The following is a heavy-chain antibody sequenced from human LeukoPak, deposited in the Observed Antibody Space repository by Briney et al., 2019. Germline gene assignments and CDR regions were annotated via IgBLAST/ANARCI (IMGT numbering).Heavy chain of an antibody. CDR2: INPSGGST. Sequence: VASVKVSCKASGYTFTSYYIHWVRQAPGQGLEWMGLINPSGGSTNYAQKFQGRVTMTRDTSTSTVYMELSSLTSEDTAVYYCARGPSITMVRGGQWYYYMDVWGKGTTVTISS. J-gene: IGHJ6*03. CDR3: ARGPSITMVRGGQWYYYMDV. V-gene: IGHV1-46*01. CDR1: GYTFTSYY. D-gene: IGHD3-10*01.